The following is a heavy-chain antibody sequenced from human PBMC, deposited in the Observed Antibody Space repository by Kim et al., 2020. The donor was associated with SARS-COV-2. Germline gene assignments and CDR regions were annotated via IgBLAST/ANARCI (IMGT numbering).Heavy chain of an antibody. CDR2: INHSGST. Sequence: SETLSITCAVYGGSFSGYYWSWIRQPPGKGLEWIGEINHSGSTNYNPSLKSRVTISVDTSKNQFSLKLSSVTAADTAVYYCASPYSSGWYSLGAGYYGMDVWGQGTTVTVSS. J-gene: IGHJ6*02. V-gene: IGHV4-34*01. CDR1: GGSFSGYY. D-gene: IGHD6-19*01. CDR3: ASPYSSGWYSLGAGYYGMDV.